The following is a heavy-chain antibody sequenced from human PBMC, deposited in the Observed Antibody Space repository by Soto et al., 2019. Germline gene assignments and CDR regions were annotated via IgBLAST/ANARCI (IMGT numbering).Heavy chain of an antibody. D-gene: IGHD6-19*01. Sequence: QVQLVQSGAEVKKPGASVKVSCKASGYTFTSYGISWVRQAPGQVLEWMGWTSAYKGNTNYAQKLQGRVTMTTDTSTSTAYMELRSLRSDDTAVYYCARRQWLVGGYYDGMDVWGQGTTVTVSS. J-gene: IGHJ6*02. CDR3: ARRQWLVGGYYDGMDV. V-gene: IGHV1-18*01. CDR2: TSAYKGNT. CDR1: GYTFTSYG.